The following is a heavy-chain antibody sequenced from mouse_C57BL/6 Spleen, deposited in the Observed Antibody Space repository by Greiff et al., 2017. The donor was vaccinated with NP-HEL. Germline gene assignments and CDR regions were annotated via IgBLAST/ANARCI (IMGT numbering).Heavy chain of an antibody. CDR2: IYPRDGST. CDR1: GYTFTDHT. D-gene: IGHD2-2*01. V-gene: IGHV1-78*01. J-gene: IGHJ3*01. CDR3: ARFLVTTGWQEFAY. Sequence: QVQLQQSDAELVKPGASVKISCKVSGYTFTDHTIHWMKQRPEQGLEWIGYIYPRDGSTTYNEKFKGKATLTAEKSSSPAYMQLNSLPSEDSAVYFFARFLVTTGWQEFAYWGQGTLVTVSA.